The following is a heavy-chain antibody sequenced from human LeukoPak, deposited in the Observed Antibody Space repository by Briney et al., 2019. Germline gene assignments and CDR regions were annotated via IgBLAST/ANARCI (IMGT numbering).Heavy chain of an antibody. V-gene: IGHV5-51*01. J-gene: IGHJ5*02. CDR2: IWPSDSDA. CDR3: ATVSSPPA. D-gene: IGHD2-2*01. Sequence: GASLKISCNASGSAFTSYWIGWVRQMPGKGLEWMGIIWPSDSDARYSPSFQGQVTISADKSITTAYLQWSSLKAADAAMYYCATVSSPPAWGQGTLVTVSS. CDR1: GSAFTSYW.